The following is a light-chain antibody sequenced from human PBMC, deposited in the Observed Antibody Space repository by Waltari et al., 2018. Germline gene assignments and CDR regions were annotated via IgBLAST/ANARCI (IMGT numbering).Light chain of an antibody. J-gene: IGLJ2*01. CDR3: AAWDDSLKAVL. Sequence: QSVLTQPPSASGPPGQTATISCSGSTSNIGSNTVNWYQQLPGTAPKLLTQSNNQRPSGVPDRFSGAKSGTSASLIIGGLQSEDEAEYFCAAWDDSLKAVLFGGGTKLTVL. CDR1: TSNIGSNT. CDR2: SNN. V-gene: IGLV1-44*01.